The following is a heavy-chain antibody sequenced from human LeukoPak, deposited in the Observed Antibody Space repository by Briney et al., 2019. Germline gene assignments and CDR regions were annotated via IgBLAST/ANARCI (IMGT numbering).Heavy chain of an antibody. CDR2: ISYDGSNK. CDR1: GFTFSSYG. CDR3: AKTKTGSGIAAAVTN. Sequence: GGSLRLSCAASGFTFSSYGMHWVRQAPGKGLEWVAVISYDGSNKYYADSVKGRFTISRDNSKNTLYLQMNSLRAEDTAVYYCAKTKTGSGIAAAVTNWSQGTLVTVSS. V-gene: IGHV3-30*18. J-gene: IGHJ4*02. D-gene: IGHD6-13*01.